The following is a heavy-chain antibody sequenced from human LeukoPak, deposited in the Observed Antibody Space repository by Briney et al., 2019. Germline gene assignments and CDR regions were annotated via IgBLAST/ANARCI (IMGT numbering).Heavy chain of an antibody. CDR3: ASISVIHPLAGYYYMDA. V-gene: IGHV4-39*07. CDR2: ISHSGIT. Sequence: SETLSLTCTVSGGSISSSSYYWGWIRQPPGKGLEWIGEISHSGITNYNPSLKSRVTISVDTSNKQFSLKLNSVTAADTAVYYCASISVIHPLAGYYYMDAWGNGTTVTISS. D-gene: IGHD3-22*01. J-gene: IGHJ6*03. CDR1: GGSISSSSYY.